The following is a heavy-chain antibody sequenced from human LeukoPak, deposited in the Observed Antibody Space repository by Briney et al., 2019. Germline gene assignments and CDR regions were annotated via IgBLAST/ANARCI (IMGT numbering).Heavy chain of an antibody. Sequence: GGSLRLSCAASGFTFSSYSMNWVRQAPGKGLEWVSSISSNSSYIYYADSVKGRFTIPRDNAKNSLYLQMNSLRAEDTAVYYCARVRGSVSYADYWGQGTLVTVSS. CDR1: GFTFSSYS. CDR2: ISSNSSYI. CDR3: ARVRGSVSYADY. V-gene: IGHV3-21*01. J-gene: IGHJ4*02. D-gene: IGHD3-10*01.